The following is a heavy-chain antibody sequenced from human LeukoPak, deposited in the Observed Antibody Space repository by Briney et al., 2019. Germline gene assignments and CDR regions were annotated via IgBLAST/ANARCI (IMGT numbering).Heavy chain of an antibody. CDR2: ISGSGGST. CDR3: AKDKWGDGYNWRGAFDI. J-gene: IGHJ3*02. V-gene: IGHV3-23*01. D-gene: IGHD5-24*01. Sequence: GGSLRLSCAASGFTFSSYAMSWVRQAPGKGLEWVSAISGSGGSTYYADSVKGRFTISRDNSKNTLYLQMNSLRAEDTAVYYCAKDKWGDGYNWRGAFDIWGQGTMVTVSS. CDR1: GFTFSSYA.